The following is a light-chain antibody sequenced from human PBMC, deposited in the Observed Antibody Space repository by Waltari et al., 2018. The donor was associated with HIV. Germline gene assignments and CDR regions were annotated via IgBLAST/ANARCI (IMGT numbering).Light chain of an antibody. Sequence: SYVLTQPPSVSVAPGKTASITCGGNNIGSKSVHWSQQKPGQAPVLVIYYDSDRPSGIPERFSGSNSGNTATLTISRVEAGDEADYYCQVWDSSSDHPWVFGGGTKLTVL. V-gene: IGLV3-21*04. J-gene: IGLJ3*02. CDR3: QVWDSSSDHPWV. CDR2: YDS. CDR1: NIGSKS.